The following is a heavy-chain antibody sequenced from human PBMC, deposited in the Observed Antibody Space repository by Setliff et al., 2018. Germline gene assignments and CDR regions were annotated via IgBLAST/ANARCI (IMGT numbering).Heavy chain of an antibody. CDR3: ARAGDAAAGRKGVFEY. CDR1: GYTLSRHY. J-gene: IGHJ4*02. Sequence: ASVKVSCKATGYTLSRHYMHWARQAPGQGLEWMGIINPGGGSASIVQKFQGRVTMTSDTSTSTVYMEVTGLTSEDTAVYYCARAGDAAAGRKGVFEYWGQGTLVTVSS. D-gene: IGHD6-13*01. V-gene: IGHV1-46*01. CDR2: INPGGGSA.